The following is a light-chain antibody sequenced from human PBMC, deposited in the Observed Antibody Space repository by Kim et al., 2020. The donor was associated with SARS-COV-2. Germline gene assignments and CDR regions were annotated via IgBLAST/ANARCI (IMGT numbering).Light chain of an antibody. J-gene: IGLJ2*01. V-gene: IGLV2-8*01. Sequence: QSALTQPPSASGSPGQSVTFSCTGTSIGGYNSVSWYQQHPGKAPKLVIYEVTKRPSGVPDRFSGSKSGNTASLTVSGLRAEDEADYYCSSYAGSDTWVFGRGTKVTVL. CDR2: EVT. CDR1: SIGGYNS. CDR3: SSYAGSDTWV.